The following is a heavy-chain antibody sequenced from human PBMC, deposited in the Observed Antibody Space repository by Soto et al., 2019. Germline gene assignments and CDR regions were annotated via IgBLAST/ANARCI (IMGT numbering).Heavy chain of an antibody. CDR3: ARVQITPSGSRRFDP. V-gene: IGHV1-18*01. J-gene: IGHJ5*02. CDR1: GDTFSTYS. Sequence: QVQLVQSAAEVKRPGASVKVSCRASGDTFSTYSFTWVRQAPGQGPEWTGWVSAYNGATYLAQKFQDRLTVTTETSTGTAYMELRSLRSDDTAVYYCARVQITPSGSRRFDPWGQGTRVTVSS. CDR2: VSAYNGAT. D-gene: IGHD5-12*01.